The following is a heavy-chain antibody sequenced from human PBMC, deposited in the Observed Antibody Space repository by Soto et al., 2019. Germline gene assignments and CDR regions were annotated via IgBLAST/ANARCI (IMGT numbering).Heavy chain of an antibody. D-gene: IGHD6-19*01. V-gene: IGHV1-18*01. Sequence: QVQLVQSGAEVKKPGASVKVSCKASGYTFTSYGISWVRQAPGQGLEWMGWISTYNGNTNYAQKVQDRVTMTIDTSTSTAYMELRSLRSDDTAVYYCARGRPAIEVAGVDYWGPGTLVTVSS. CDR1: GYTFTSYG. J-gene: IGHJ4*02. CDR3: ARGRPAIEVAGVDY. CDR2: ISTYNGNT.